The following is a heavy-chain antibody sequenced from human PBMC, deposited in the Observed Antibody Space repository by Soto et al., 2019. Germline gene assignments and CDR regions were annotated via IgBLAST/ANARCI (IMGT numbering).Heavy chain of an antibody. V-gene: IGHV3-74*01. J-gene: IGHJ5*02. CDR3: ATVATHSYNWVDP. Sequence: EVHLVESGGGLVQPGGSPRLSCAASGFTFSTYWMHWVRQAPGKGLVWVSRINADGTTTTYADSVKGRFTISRDNAKNMLYLQMNSLRAEDTAVYFCATVATHSYNWVDPWGQGTLVTISS. CDR2: INADGTTT. CDR1: GFTFSTYW. D-gene: IGHD3-3*02.